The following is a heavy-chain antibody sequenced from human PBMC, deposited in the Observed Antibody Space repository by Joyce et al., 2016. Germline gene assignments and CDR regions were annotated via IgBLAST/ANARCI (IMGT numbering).Heavy chain of an antibody. V-gene: IGHV4-4*02. CDR2: IYLGGST. D-gene: IGHD5-12*01. Sequence: QVQLQESGPGLVKPSGPLSLACAVSGGSISSAHWWSWVRQPPGKGLEWIGEIYLGGSTTYNPSLESRGTITVNKSENQLSRKMNSVTAADTAVYYCARNGAYSQDSWGQGTLVTVSS. CDR3: ARNGAYSQDS. CDR1: GGSISSAHW. J-gene: IGHJ5*01.